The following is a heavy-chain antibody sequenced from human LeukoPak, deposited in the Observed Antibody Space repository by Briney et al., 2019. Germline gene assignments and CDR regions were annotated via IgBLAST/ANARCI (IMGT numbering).Heavy chain of an antibody. J-gene: IGHJ1*01. Sequence: GGSLRLSCAASGFTFNTYSMNWVRRAPGKGLEWVSSISTSSIYIYYADSVKGRFTISRDNAKNSLYLQMNSLRAEDTAVYYCAKDGSGSDYDSSGYFQHWGQGTLVTVSS. CDR2: ISTSSIYI. CDR3: AKDGSGSDYDSSGYFQH. D-gene: IGHD3-22*01. CDR1: GFTFNTYS. V-gene: IGHV3-21*04.